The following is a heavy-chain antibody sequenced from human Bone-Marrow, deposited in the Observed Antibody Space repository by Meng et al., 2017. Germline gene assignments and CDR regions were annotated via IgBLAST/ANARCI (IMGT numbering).Heavy chain of an antibody. J-gene: IGHJ5*02. Sequence: QGHVQAWGPVLGMPLGTLCVPCAVSGGPMSSSNWWSWVRQPPGKGLEWIGEIYHSGSTNYNPSLKSRVTISVDKSKNQFSLKLSSVTAADTAVYYCARRVSGSGLTTDWFDPWGQGTLVTVSS. V-gene: IGHV4-4*02. CDR1: GGPMSSSNW. CDR3: ARRVSGSGLTTDWFDP. CDR2: IYHSGST. D-gene: IGHD4-17*01.